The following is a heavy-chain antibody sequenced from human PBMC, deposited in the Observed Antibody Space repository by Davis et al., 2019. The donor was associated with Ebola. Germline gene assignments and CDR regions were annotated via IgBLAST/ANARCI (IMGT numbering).Heavy chain of an antibody. V-gene: IGHV3-21*01. CDR3: ARDLVVVVAANQGWYYGMDV. J-gene: IGHJ6*04. D-gene: IGHD2-15*01. CDR2: ISSSSRYI. Sequence: PGGSLRLSCAASGFTFSSYSMNWVRQAPGKGLEWVSSISSSSRYIYYADSVKGRFTISRDNAKNSLYLQMNSLRAEDTAVYYCARDLVVVVAANQGWYYGMDVWGKGTTVTVSS. CDR1: GFTFSSYS.